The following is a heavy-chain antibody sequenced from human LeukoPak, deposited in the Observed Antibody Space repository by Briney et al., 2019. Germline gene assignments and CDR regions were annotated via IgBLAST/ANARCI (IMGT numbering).Heavy chain of an antibody. Sequence: SGTLFLTCAVSGGSISSGNWWSWVRQPPGKGLEWIGEIYHSGSTNYDPSLKSRVTISVDKSKNQFSLNLSSATAADTAVYYCARVEEEFDYWGQGTLVTVSS. CDR3: ARVEEEFDY. V-gene: IGHV4-4*02. J-gene: IGHJ4*02. D-gene: IGHD5-24*01. CDR1: GGSISSGNW. CDR2: IYHSGST.